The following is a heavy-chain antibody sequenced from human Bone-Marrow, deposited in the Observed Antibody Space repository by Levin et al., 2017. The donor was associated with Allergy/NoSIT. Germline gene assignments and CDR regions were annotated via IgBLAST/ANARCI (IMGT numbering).Heavy chain of an antibody. CDR3: ARVVAATERFDP. D-gene: IGHD5-12*01. V-gene: IGHV4-38-2*01. CDR1: DYSISSGYS. CDR2: IYHTGST. Sequence: SETLSLTCAVSDYSISSGYSWGWVRQPPGKGLEWLASIYHTGSTYYNQSLWSRVTISMDRSKNQFSLTLKSVTAADPAVYYCARVVAATERFDPWGQGLLVTVSS. J-gene: IGHJ5*02.